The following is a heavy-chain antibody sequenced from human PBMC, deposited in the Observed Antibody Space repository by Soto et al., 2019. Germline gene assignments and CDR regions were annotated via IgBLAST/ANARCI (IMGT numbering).Heavy chain of an antibody. J-gene: IGHJ6*02. V-gene: IGHV1-69*12. CDR2: IIPIFGPA. CDR1: GGTFSSYA. Sequence: QVQLVQSGAEVKKPGSSVKVSCKASGGTFSSYAISWVRQAPGQGLEWMGGIIPIFGPANYAQKFQGRVTITADESTSTAYMELSSLRSEDTAVYYCARVGANVDGPYYYYGMDVWGQGTTVTVSS. D-gene: IGHD3-16*01. CDR3: ARVGANVDGPYYYYGMDV.